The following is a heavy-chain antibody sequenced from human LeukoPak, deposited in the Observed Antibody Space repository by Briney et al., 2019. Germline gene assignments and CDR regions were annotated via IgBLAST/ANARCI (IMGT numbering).Heavy chain of an antibody. CDR3: ARDYYDSSGYRHDAFDI. D-gene: IGHD3-22*01. Sequence: PGGSLRLSCAASEFTVSSNYMSWVRQAPGKGLEWVSVIYSGGSTYYADSVTGRFTISRDNSKNTLYLQMNSLRAEDTAMYYCARDYYDSSGYRHDAFDIWGQGTMVTVSS. V-gene: IGHV3-53*01. CDR1: EFTVSSNY. J-gene: IGHJ3*02. CDR2: IYSGGST.